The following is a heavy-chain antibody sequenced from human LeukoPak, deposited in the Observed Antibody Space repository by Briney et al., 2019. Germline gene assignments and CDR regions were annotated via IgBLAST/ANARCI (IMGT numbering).Heavy chain of an antibody. J-gene: IGHJ3*02. CDR3: AKDPEWLRLQFAFDI. V-gene: IGHV3-30*02. D-gene: IGHD5-12*01. Sequence: GGSLRLSCAASGFTFSSYGMHWVRQAPGKGLEWVAVIWYDGSNKYYADSVKGRFTISRDNSKNTLYLQMNSLRAEDTAVYYCAKDPEWLRLQFAFDIWGQGTMVTVSS. CDR2: IWYDGSNK. CDR1: GFTFSSYG.